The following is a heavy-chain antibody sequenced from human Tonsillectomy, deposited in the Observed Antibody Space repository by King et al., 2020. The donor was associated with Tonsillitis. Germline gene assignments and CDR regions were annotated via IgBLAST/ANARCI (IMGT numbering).Heavy chain of an antibody. CDR1: GFIFSDYG. D-gene: IGHD3-16*01. CDR2: ISYDGGKK. Sequence: VQLVESGGGVVQPGRSLRLSCASYGFIFSDYGIHWVRQAPGKGLEWVSFISYDGGKKYYADSVKGRFTISRDNSKNTLFLQMNSLRPDDTAVYYCAKDQSHWAGYYYGMDVWGQGTTVTVSS. V-gene: IGHV3-30*18. J-gene: IGHJ6*02. CDR3: AKDQSHWAGYYYGMDV.